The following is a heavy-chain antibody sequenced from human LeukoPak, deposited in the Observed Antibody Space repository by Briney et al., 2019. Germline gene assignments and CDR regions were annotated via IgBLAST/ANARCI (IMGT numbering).Heavy chain of an antibody. CDR3: ARLRYYYDSSGPLYYFDY. Sequence: GGSLRLSCAASGFTFSNYGMHWVRQAPGKGLEWGAFIRYDGSDEYYADSVKGRFTISRDSSKNLYLQMNSLRAEDTAVYYCARLRYYYDSSGPLYYFDYWGQGTLVTVSS. J-gene: IGHJ4*02. CDR1: GFTFSNYG. D-gene: IGHD3-22*01. CDR2: IRYDGSDE. V-gene: IGHV3-30*02.